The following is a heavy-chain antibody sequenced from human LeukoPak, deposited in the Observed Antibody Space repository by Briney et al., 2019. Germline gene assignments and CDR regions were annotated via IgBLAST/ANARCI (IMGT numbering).Heavy chain of an antibody. Sequence: GGSLRLSCAASGFTFSSDVMHWVRQAPGKGLEWVAVISSDGSSKHYADSVKGRFTIFTDTSKSTLYLQMNSLRAEDTAVYYCAKSLYYDSSGSDYWGQGTLVTVSS. J-gene: IGHJ4*02. CDR3: AKSLYYDSSGSDY. CDR2: ISSDGSSK. V-gene: IGHV3-30-3*02. CDR1: GFTFSSDV. D-gene: IGHD3-22*01.